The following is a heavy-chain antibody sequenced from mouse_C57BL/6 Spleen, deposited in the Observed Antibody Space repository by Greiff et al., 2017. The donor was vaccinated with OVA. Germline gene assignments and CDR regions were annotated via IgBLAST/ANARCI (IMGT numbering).Heavy chain of an antibody. CDR2: ISDGGSYT. D-gene: IGHD3-2*02. Sequence: EVQLVESGGGLVKPGGSLKLSCAASGFTFSSYAMSWVRQTPEKRLEWVATISDGGSYTYYPDNVKGRFTISRDNAKNKLYLQMSHLKSEDTAMYYCARDRGSSGYRYFDYWGQGTTLTVSS. CDR1: GFTFSSYA. CDR3: ARDRGSSGYRYFDY. V-gene: IGHV5-4*01. J-gene: IGHJ2*01.